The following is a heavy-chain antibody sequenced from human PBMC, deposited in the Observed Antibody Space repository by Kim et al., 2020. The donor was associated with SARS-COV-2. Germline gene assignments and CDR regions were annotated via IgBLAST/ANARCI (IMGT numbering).Heavy chain of an antibody. J-gene: IGHJ6*02. Sequence: SVKVSCKASGGTFSSYAISWVRQAPGQGLEWMGGIISIFGTANYAQKFQGRVTITADESTSTAYMELSSLRSEETAVYYCAATGYSSSPYYYYGMDVWGQGTTVTVSS. D-gene: IGHD6-6*01. CDR1: GGTFSSYA. CDR2: IISIFGTA. V-gene: IGHV1-69*13. CDR3: AATGYSSSPYYYYGMDV.